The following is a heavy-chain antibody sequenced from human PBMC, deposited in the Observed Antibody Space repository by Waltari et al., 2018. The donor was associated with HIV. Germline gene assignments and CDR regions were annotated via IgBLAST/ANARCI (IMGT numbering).Heavy chain of an antibody. CDR3: ARVPYYYDSSGYTV. Sequence: QLQLQESGPGLVKPSETLSLTCTVSVGSISSSSYYCGWFRRPPGKGLEWIGSIYYSGSTYYNPSLKSRVTISVDTSKNQFSLKLSSVTAADTAVYYCARVPYYYDSSGYTVWGQGTLVTVSS. CDR2: IYYSGST. D-gene: IGHD3-22*01. V-gene: IGHV4-39*07. J-gene: IGHJ4*02. CDR1: VGSISSSSYY.